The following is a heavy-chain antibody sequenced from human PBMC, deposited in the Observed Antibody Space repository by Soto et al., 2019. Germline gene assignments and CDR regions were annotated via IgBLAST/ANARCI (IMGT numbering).Heavy chain of an antibody. J-gene: IGHJ4*02. Sequence: QVQVVQSAAEAQQPGASVKVSCKTSGYTFTTSAMHWVRQAPGQRLEWMGYINAGNGNTRYSQKFQGRVTITRDTAASKAYKEGTTLKANGTAVYYCASASCSGDCYITDYWGQGTQVTVS. CDR1: GYTFTTSA. V-gene: IGHV1-3*01. CDR2: INAGNGNT. D-gene: IGHD2-21*02. CDR3: ASASCSGDCYITDY.